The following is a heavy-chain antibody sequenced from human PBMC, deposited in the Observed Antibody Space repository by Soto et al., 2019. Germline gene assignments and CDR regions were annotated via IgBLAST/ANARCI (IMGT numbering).Heavy chain of an antibody. V-gene: IGHV1-3*01. CDR2: IDAGNGNT. Sequence: QVQLVQSGAEVKKPGASVKVSCKASGYTFTRNAIHWVRQAPGQRLEWIGKIDAGNGNTKYSQKFQDRVTITRDTSASAAYMELRTLRSEDTSISYCARSETDYSRLDFWCQGTLVTVSS. CDR1: GYTFTRNA. D-gene: IGHD3-9*01. J-gene: IGHJ4*02. CDR3: ARSETDYSRLDF.